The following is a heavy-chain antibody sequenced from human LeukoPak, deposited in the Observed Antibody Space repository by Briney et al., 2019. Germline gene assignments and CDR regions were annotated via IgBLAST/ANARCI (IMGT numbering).Heavy chain of an antibody. J-gene: IGHJ4*02. Sequence: GGSLRLSCVDSTSTFSSYAMNWVRQAPGKGLEWVSGISVGGGSTYYADSVKGRFTVSRDNSKNTLYLQMNSPRADDTAIYYCAKDPYCNSATCYGGGDYWGQGTLVTVSS. CDR3: AKDPYCNSATCYGGGDY. D-gene: IGHD2-2*01. CDR1: TSTFSSYA. CDR2: ISVGGGST. V-gene: IGHV3-23*01.